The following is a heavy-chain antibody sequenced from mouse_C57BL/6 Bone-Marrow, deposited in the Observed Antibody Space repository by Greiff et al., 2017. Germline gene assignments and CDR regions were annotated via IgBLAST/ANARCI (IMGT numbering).Heavy chain of an antibody. V-gene: IGHV2-2*01. CDR2: IWSGGST. Sequence: QVQLQQSGPGLVQPSQSLSITCTVSGFSLTSYGVHWVRQSPGKGLEWLGVIWSGGSTDYNAAFISSLSISKDNSKSQVFFKMNSLQADDTAIYYCARKAPPITTGVATDGWYFDVWGTGTTVTVSS. CDR1: GFSLTSYG. J-gene: IGHJ1*03. D-gene: IGHD1-1*01. CDR3: ARKAPPITTGVATDGWYFDV.